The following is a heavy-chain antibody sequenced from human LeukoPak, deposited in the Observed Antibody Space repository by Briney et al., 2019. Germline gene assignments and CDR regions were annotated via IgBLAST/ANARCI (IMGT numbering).Heavy chain of an antibody. J-gene: IGHJ3*01. CDR1: GGSISIDYY. V-gene: IGHV4-30-4*01. D-gene: IGHD5/OR15-5a*01. CDR2: IFYSGNT. CDR3: ARGRSNAFDV. Sequence: SETLSLTCTVSGGSISIDYYWGWIRQTPGKGPGLEWIGYIFYSGNTNYNASLRSRATISVDTSKNEFSLQLISVTAADTAIYFCARGRSNAFDVWGPGTVVTVSS.